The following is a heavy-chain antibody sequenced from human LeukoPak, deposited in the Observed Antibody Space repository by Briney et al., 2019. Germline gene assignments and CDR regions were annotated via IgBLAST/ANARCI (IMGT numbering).Heavy chain of an antibody. D-gene: IGHD2-2*02. CDR2: IIAIFGTA. V-gene: IGHV1-69*13. CDR1: GGTVSRYP. J-gene: IGHJ5*02. CDR3: ARDRPGRYCSTISCYSASPFDP. Sequence: AASVKVSCRASGGTVSRYPISWVRQAPGQGLEWMGGIIAIFGTANYAQKFQGRVTITADESTGTAYMELRSLRSEDTAVYYCARDRPGRYCSTISCYSASPFDPWGQGTLVTVSS.